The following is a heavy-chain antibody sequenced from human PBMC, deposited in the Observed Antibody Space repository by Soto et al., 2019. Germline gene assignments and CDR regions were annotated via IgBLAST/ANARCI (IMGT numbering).Heavy chain of an antibody. CDR2: IYWDDAK. CDR1: GFSLSSTRMA. V-gene: IGHV2-5*02. J-gene: IGHJ4*02. D-gene: IGHD6-19*01. CDR3: AHIVVAGLGYYFDY. Sequence: QITLKESGPTLVKPTQTLTLTCTFSGFSLSSTRMAVGWIRQPPGKALEWLALIYWDDAKRYSPFLKSRLTVTNDTSKNQVVLTRSNMDPVDTARYYCAHIVVAGLGYYFDYWGQGTLVTVSS.